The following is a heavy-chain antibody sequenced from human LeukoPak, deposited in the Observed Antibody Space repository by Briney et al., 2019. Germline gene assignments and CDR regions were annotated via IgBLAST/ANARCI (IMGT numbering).Heavy chain of an antibody. Sequence: PGGSLRLSCAAYGFTFSSFAMSWVRQAPGKGPEWVSAASGSGGSTYYAASVKGRFTISRDNSKNTLYLQMNSLRAEDTALYYCAKGGPLQWLRFDCWGQGTLVTVSS. J-gene: IGHJ4*02. CDR1: GFTFSSFA. V-gene: IGHV3-23*01. D-gene: IGHD5-12*01. CDR2: ASGSGGST. CDR3: AKGGPLQWLRFDC.